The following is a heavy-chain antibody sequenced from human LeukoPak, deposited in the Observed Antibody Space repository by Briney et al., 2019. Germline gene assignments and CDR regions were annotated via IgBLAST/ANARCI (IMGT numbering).Heavy chain of an antibody. V-gene: IGHV4-39*01. D-gene: IGHD3-22*01. J-gene: IGHJ4*02. Sequence: PSETLSLTCTVSGASITSTGYAWGWIRQPPGKGLEWIGNVYYGGNTYYNPSLKSRVTISVDTSKNQFSLKLSSVTAADTAVYYCARRSYYYDSSGYYHFDYWGQGTLVTVSS. CDR3: ARRSYYYDSSGYYHFDY. CDR1: GASITSTGYA. CDR2: VYYGGNT.